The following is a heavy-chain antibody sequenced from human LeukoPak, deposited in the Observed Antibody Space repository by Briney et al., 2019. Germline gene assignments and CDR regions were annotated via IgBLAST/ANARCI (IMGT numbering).Heavy chain of an antibody. V-gene: IGHV3-66*01. J-gene: IGHJ4*02. D-gene: IGHD4-23*01. CDR1: GFTVSSNY. CDR2: IYSGGST. CDR3: ASGRLVDYGDNVDY. Sequence: GGPLRLSCAASGFTVSSNYMSWVRQAPGKGLEWVSVIYSGGSTYSADSVKGRFTISRDNSKNTLYLQMNSLRAEDTAVYYCASGRLVDYGDNVDYWGQGTLVTVST.